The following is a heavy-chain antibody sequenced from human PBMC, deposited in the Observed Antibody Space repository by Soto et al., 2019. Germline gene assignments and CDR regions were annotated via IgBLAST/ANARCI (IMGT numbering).Heavy chain of an antibody. D-gene: IGHD2-15*01. J-gene: IGHJ4*02. CDR3: ARTYCGGSCYPRGVRYFDY. CDR2: IKQDGSEK. V-gene: IGHV3-7*01. Sequence: GGSLRLSCAASGFTFSSYWMSWVRQAPGKGLEWVANIKQDGSEKYYVDSVKGRFTISRDNAKNSLYLQMNSLRAEDTAVYYCARTYCGGSCYPRGVRYFDYWGQGTLVTVSS. CDR1: GFTFSSYW.